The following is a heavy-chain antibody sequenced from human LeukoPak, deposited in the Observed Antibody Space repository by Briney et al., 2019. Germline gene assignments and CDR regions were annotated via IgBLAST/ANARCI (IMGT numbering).Heavy chain of an antibody. CDR2: ISGSGGST. V-gene: IGHV3-23*01. D-gene: IGHD4-17*01. CDR1: GFTFSSYS. Sequence: GGSLRLPCAASGFTFSSYSMNWVRQAPGKGLEWVSAISGSGGSTYYADSVKGRFTISRGNSKNTLYLQMNSLRAEDTAVYYCAKGGPTTVTTRYYFDYWGQGTLVTVSS. J-gene: IGHJ4*02. CDR3: AKGGPTTVTTRYYFDY.